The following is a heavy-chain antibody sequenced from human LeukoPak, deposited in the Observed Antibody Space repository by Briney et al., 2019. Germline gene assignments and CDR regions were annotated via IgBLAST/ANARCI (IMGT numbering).Heavy chain of an antibody. V-gene: IGHV1-69*02. CDR1: GGTFSSYT. CDR2: IIPILGIA. D-gene: IGHD4-11*01. Sequence: SVKVSCKASGGTFSSYTISWVRQAPGQGLEWMGRIIPILGIANYAQTFQGRVTITADKSTSTAYMELSSLRSEDTAVYYCARFRETTVALDAFDIWGQGTMVTVSS. J-gene: IGHJ3*02. CDR3: ARFRETTVALDAFDI.